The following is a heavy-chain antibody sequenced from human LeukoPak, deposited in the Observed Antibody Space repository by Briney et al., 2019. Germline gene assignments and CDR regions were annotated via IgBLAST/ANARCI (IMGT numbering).Heavy chain of an antibody. CDR3: ARVRITRANWFDP. V-gene: IGHV3-74*01. CDR1: GFTFSDYW. D-gene: IGHD2-2*01. J-gene: IGHJ5*02. CDR2: ILSDASST. Sequence: GGSLRLSCAASGFTFSDYWMLWVRQAPGKGLVWVSRILSDASSTSYADSVKGRFTISRDIAKNTLYLQMNSLRAEDTAVYYCARVRITRANWFDPWGQGALVTVSS.